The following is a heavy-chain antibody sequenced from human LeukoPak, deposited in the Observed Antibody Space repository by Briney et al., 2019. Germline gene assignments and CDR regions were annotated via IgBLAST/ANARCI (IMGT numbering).Heavy chain of an antibody. V-gene: IGHV6-1*01. CDR3: ARYYSSVRDFDY. Sequence: SQTLSLTYAISGDSVSSNSAAWNCIRQSPSRGLEWLGRTYYRSKWYNDYAGSVKSRITITPDTSKNQFYLQLNSVPPEDTAVYYCARYYSSVRDFDYWGQGTLVTVSS. CDR2: TYYRSKWYN. J-gene: IGHJ4*02. CDR1: GDSVSSNSAA. D-gene: IGHD3-10*01.